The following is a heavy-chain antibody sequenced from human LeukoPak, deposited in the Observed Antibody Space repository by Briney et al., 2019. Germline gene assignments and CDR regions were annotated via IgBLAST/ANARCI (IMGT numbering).Heavy chain of an antibody. Sequence: SETLSLTCTVSGGSVSSDSRYWNWIRQPPGKGLEWIGCISYSGSTNYKSSLKSRVTISVDTSKNQFSLKVRSVTAADTAVYYCARFLWFGGPFDPWGQGTLVTVSS. J-gene: IGHJ5*02. D-gene: IGHD3-10*01. CDR3: ARFLWFGGPFDP. V-gene: IGHV4-61*01. CDR2: ISYSGST. CDR1: GGSVSSDSRY.